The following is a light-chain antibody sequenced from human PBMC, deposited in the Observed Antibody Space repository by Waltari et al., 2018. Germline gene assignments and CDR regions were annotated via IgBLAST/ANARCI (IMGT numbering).Light chain of an antibody. J-gene: IGKJ2*01. CDR1: ETIKTN. V-gene: IGKV3-15*01. Sequence: SPATLSVSPGEGATLSCRASETIKTNLAWYQHKPGQAPRLLIYDASTRATGIPARFSGSGSGTEFTLTISSLQSEDFAIYFCQQYNEWPPISTFGQGTNLEIK. CDR3: QQYNEWPPIST. CDR2: DAS.